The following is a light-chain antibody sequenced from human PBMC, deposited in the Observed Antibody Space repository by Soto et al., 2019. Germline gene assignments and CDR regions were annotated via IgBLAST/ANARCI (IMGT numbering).Light chain of an antibody. CDR3: AAWDDSLNGVV. J-gene: IGLJ3*02. CDR1: RSNIGSNS. Sequence: QSVLTQSPSASGTLGQRVTMSCSGSRSNIGSNSVSWYQQLPGTVPKLLIYSNNQRPSGVPDRFSGSKSGTSASLAISGLQSEDESDYFCAAWDDSLNGVVFGGGTKVTVL. V-gene: IGLV1-44*01. CDR2: SNN.